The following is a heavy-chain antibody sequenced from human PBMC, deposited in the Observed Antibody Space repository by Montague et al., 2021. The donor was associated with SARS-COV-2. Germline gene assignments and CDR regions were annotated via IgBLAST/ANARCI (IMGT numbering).Heavy chain of an antibody. V-gene: IGHV4-39*01. CDR2: VDYSGNT. D-gene: IGHD5-18*01. Sequence: SETLSLTCTVTGGPISGSSDYWGWIRESPGKGLEWIASVDYSGNTYYSPSLKGRLTISVDTSKNQFSLKLNSVTAADTALYYCARREYSYGGGDWGQGTLVTVSS. J-gene: IGHJ4*02. CDR3: ARREYSYGGGD. CDR1: GGPISGSSDY.